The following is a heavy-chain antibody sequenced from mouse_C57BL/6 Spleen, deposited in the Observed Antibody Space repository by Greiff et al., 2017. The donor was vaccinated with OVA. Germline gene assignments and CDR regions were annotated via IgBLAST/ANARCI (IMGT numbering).Heavy chain of an antibody. V-gene: IGHV1-15*01. J-gene: IGHJ4*01. D-gene: IGHD2-5*01. CDR3: TRNSNYVGYAMDY. CDR2: IDPETGGT. Sequence: QVQLKQSGAELVRPGASVTLSCKASGYTFTDYEMHWVKQTPVHGLEWIGAIDPETGGTAYNQKFKGKAILTADKSSSTAYMELRSLTSEDSAVYYCTRNSNYVGYAMDYWGQGTSVTVSS. CDR1: GYTFTDYE.